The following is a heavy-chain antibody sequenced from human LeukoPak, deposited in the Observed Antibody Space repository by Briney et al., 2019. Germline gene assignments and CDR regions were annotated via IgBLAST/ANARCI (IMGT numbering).Heavy chain of an antibody. CDR1: GFTFDDYT. CDR2: ISWDGGST. Sequence: GGSLRLSCAASGFTFDDYTMHWVRQAPGKGLEWASLISWDGGSTYYADSVKGRFTISRDNAKNSLYLQMNSLRAEDTAVYYCARGITMVRDWGQGTLVTVSS. J-gene: IGHJ4*02. CDR3: ARGITMVRD. V-gene: IGHV3-43*01. D-gene: IGHD3-10*01.